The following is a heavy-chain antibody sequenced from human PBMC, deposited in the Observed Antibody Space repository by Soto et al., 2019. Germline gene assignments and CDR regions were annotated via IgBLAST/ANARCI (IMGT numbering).Heavy chain of an antibody. CDR3: ARSFGRGFDP. CDR1: GITLASYW. Sequence: EVRLVESGGGLVQPGGSLRLSCAVSGITLASYWMHWVRQSPGKGLVWVARISGDGNITDYAGFVGGRFTMSRDNARDRVFLQMDSHRAADTSVYYCARSFGRGFDPWGQGTLVIVSS. D-gene: IGHD1-26*01. V-gene: IGHV3-74*01. J-gene: IGHJ5*02. CDR2: ISGDGNIT.